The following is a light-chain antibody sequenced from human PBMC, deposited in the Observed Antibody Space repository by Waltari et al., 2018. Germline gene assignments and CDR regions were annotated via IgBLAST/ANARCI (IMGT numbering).Light chain of an antibody. J-gene: IGKJ1*01. V-gene: IGKV3-20*01. CDR3: QKYESLPAT. Sequence: EIVLTQSPGTLSLSPGERANLSCRASQSLGRYLVWYQQKPGQAPGLLIYHASIRATGIPDRLSGSGSGTDFSLTISRLEPEDFAVYYCQKYESLPATFGQGTKVEI. CDR2: HAS. CDR1: QSLGRY.